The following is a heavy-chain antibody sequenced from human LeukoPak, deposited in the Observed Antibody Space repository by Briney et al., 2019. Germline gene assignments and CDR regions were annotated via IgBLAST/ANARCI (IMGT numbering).Heavy chain of an antibody. CDR1: GFTFNTYS. CDR2: ITSSSRTI. D-gene: IGHD2-2*01. V-gene: IGHV3-48*01. Sequence: GGSLRLSCAASGFTFNTYSMNWVRQAPGKGLEWVSYITSSSRTIYYADSVKGRFTISRDNSKNTLYLQMNSLRAEDTAVYYCIISLRYCTSTSCYRWGQGTLVTVSS. J-gene: IGHJ4*02. CDR3: IISLRYCTSTSCYR.